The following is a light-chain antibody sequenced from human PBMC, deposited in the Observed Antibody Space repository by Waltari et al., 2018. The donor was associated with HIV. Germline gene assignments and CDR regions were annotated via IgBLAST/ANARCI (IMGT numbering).Light chain of an antibody. CDR2: GNS. CDR3: QSYDRSLSGYVV. J-gene: IGLJ2*01. Sequence: QSLLTQPPSVSGAPGQRVTISCTGSSSNIGAGFDVPWYQQLPGPVPKLLIYGNSNRPSGVPHRFSGSKSGTSASLAITGLQAEDEADYYCQSYDRSLSGYVVFGGGTKLTVL. CDR1: SSNIGAGFD. V-gene: IGLV1-40*01.